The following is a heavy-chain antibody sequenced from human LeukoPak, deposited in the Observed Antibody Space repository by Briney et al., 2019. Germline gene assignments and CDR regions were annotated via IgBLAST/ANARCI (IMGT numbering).Heavy chain of an antibody. CDR2: IGKDGRYK. V-gene: IGHV3-30*02. Sequence: GGSLRLSCAVSGFAFSVYGMHWVRQAPGKAREWVTFIGKDGRYKYCRDSVKGRSAGSRDNSKNTLFLQLSSLRAEDTAVYYCARDPGPGASEGTFDYWGEGTQVTVSS. J-gene: IGHJ4*02. CDR1: GFAFSVYG. CDR3: ARDPGPGASEGTFDY. D-gene: IGHD1-1*01.